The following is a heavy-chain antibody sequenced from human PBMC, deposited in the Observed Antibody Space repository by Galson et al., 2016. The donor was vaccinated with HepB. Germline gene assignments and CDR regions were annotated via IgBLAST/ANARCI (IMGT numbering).Heavy chain of an antibody. Sequence: SVKVSCKASGYTFTSYDVNWVRQATGQGLEWMGWMNPNSGNTGNAQKFQGRVTMSINTSISTAYMELTSLRSEDTAIYYCASHLGPTWGPFDNWGQGTLVTVSS. CDR1: GYTFTSYD. J-gene: IGHJ4*02. CDR3: ASHLGPTWGPFDN. CDR2: MNPNSGNT. V-gene: IGHV1-8*01. D-gene: IGHD1-26*01.